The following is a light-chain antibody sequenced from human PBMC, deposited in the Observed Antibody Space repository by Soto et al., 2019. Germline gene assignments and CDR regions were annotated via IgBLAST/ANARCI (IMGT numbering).Light chain of an antibody. CDR2: SAS. V-gene: IGKV3-20*01. Sequence: EIVLTQSPGTLSLSPGEKATLSCRASQSVSRNFLAWYHQKPGQAPRLLMQSASRRATGIPDRVSGSGSGTDFNLTISRLEPEDFGVYYCQQYASSPRTFGQGTKVEI. CDR1: QSVSRNF. J-gene: IGKJ1*01. CDR3: QQYASSPRT.